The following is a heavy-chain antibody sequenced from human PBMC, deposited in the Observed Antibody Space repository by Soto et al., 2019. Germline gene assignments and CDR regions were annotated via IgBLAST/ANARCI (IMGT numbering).Heavy chain of an antibody. CDR2: ISAYNGNT. D-gene: IGHD2-2*01. V-gene: IGHV1-18*01. CDR3: ASYCSSTSCPDTDYGMDV. CDR1: GYTFTSYG. J-gene: IGHJ6*02. Sequence: ASVKVSCKASGYTFTSYGISWVRQAPGQGLEWMGWISAYNGNTNYAQKLQGRVTMTTDTSTSTAYMELRSLRSDDTAVYYCASYCSSTSCPDTDYGMDVWGQGTTVTVS.